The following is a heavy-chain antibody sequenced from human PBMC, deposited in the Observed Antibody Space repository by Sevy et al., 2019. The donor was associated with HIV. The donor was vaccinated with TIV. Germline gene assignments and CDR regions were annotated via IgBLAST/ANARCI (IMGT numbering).Heavy chain of an antibody. CDR3: ARDGGRITMVQGVLAYYHGMDV. CDR2: SSSSSNYI. CDR1: GFTFSIYS. V-gene: IGHV3-21*01. J-gene: IGHJ6*02. D-gene: IGHD3-10*01. Sequence: GGSLRLSCAASGFTFSIYSMNWVRQAPGKGLEWVSSSSSSSNYIYYGDSVKGRFTISRDNAKNSLYLQMNSLRAEDTAVYYCARDGGRITMVQGVLAYYHGMDVWGQGTTVTVSS.